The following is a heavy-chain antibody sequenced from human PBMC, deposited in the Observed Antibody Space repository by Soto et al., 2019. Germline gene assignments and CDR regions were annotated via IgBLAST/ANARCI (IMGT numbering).Heavy chain of an antibody. J-gene: IGHJ4*02. CDR1: GFTFSNYW. Sequence: GGSLRLSCAASGFTFSNYWMYWVRQAPGKGLEWVSRSNSDGSTTHYADSVKGRFTISRDNAKNILYLQMNSLRAEDTAIYYCARDTYTDYWGQGTLVTVSS. CDR2: SNSDGSTT. D-gene: IGHD3-16*01. V-gene: IGHV3-74*01. CDR3: ARDTYTDY.